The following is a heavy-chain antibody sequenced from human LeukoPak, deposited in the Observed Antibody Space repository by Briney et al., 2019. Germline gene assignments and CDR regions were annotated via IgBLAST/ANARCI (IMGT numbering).Heavy chain of an antibody. D-gene: IGHD3-22*01. CDR3: AGLNPQN. Sequence: GASVKVSCKASGYTFTGYYMHWVRQAPGQGLEWMGWINPNSGGTNYAQKFQGRVTITADESTSTAYMELSSLRSEDTAVYYCAGLNPQNWGQGTLVTVSS. CDR2: INPNSGGT. V-gene: IGHV1-2*02. J-gene: IGHJ4*02. CDR1: GYTFTGYY.